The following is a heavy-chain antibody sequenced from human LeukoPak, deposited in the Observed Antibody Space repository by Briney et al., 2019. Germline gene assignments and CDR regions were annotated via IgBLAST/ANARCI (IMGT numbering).Heavy chain of an antibody. CDR2: IYYSGST. J-gene: IGHJ6*03. V-gene: IGHV4-39*01. CDR3: ASLRFIGYYYYMDV. CDR1: GGPISSSSYY. Sequence: SETLSLTCTVSGGPISSSSYYWGWIRQPPGKGLEWIGSIYYSGSTYYNPSLKSRVTISVDTPKNQFSLKLSSVTAADTAVYYCASLRFIGYYYYMDVWGKGTTVTVSS. D-gene: IGHD5/OR15-5a*01.